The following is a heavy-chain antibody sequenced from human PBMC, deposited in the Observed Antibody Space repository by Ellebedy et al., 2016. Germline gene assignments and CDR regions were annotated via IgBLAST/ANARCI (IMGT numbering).Heavy chain of an antibody. CDR1: GFRFSSSA. V-gene: IGHV3-43D*03. Sequence: GGSLRLSCASSGFRFSSSAMSWVRQAPGKGLEWVSLVTLDGDSAYYAESVKGRFTISRDNRKNSLFLQMNSLRPEDTAFYYCAKDNRLGAPDYSFDYWGQGNLVTVSS. CDR3: AKDNRLGAPDYSFDY. D-gene: IGHD7-27*01. J-gene: IGHJ4*02. CDR2: VTLDGDSA.